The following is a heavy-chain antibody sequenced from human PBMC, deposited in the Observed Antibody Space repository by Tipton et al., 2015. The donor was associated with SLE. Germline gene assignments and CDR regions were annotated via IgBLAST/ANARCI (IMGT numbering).Heavy chain of an antibody. J-gene: IGHJ4*02. CDR3: AKDHGNSYGHGLVY. Sequence: SLRLSCAASGFTFSYYAMNWVRQAPGKGLEWVSGISGSADSTNYADSVKGRFTISRDNSMSTLYLQMNSLRVEDTAVYYCAKDHGNSYGHGLVYWGQGTLVTVSS. V-gene: IGHV3-23*01. CDR1: GFTFSYYA. CDR2: ISGSADST. D-gene: IGHD5-18*01.